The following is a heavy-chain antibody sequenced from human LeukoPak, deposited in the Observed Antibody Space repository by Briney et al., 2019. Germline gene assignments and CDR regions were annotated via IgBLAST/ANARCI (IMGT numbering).Heavy chain of an antibody. J-gene: IGHJ4*02. Sequence: QSGGSLRLSCAASGFTFSSYAMHWVRQAPGKGLEWVAVISYDGSNKYYADSVKGRFTISRDNSKNMLYLQMNSLRAEDTAVYYCARAPPRRRIQLWDTDYWGQGTLVTVSS. V-gene: IGHV3-30-3*01. CDR2: ISYDGSNK. CDR1: GFTFSSYA. D-gene: IGHD5-18*01. CDR3: ARAPPRRRIQLWDTDY.